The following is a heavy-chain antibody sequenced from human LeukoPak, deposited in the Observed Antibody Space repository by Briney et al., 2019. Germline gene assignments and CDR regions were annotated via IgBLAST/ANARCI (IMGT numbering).Heavy chain of an antibody. J-gene: IGHJ4*02. CDR2: IIPIFGAP. V-gene: IGHV1-69*13. Sequence: SVKVSCKASGGTFSSYAISWVRQAPGQGLEWMGGIIPIFGAPQYAQNFQGRVTITADESTSTAYMELSSLRSEDTAIYYCAREGIAAYVWGQGTLVTVSS. D-gene: IGHD6-6*01. CDR3: AREGIAAYV. CDR1: GGTFSSYA.